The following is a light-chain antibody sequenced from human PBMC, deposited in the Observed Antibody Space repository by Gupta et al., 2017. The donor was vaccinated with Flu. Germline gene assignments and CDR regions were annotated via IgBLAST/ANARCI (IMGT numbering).Light chain of an antibody. V-gene: IGLV2-14*01. CDR1: SSDVGGYNR. CDR3: SSYTRSTTSMIAWV. CDR2: EVT. Sequence: QSALTQPASVSGSPGQSITISCTGTSSDVGGYNRVSWYQQYPGKAPKLIIYEVTNRPSGVSNRFSGSKSGNTASLSISGLQADDEADYYCSSYTRSTTSMIAWVCGGGTKVTVL. J-gene: IGLJ3*02.